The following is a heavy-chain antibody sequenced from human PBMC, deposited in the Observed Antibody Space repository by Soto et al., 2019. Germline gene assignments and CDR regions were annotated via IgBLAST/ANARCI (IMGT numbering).Heavy chain of an antibody. CDR2: ISGSGGST. V-gene: IGHV3-23*01. CDR1: GFTFSSYA. J-gene: IGHJ6*02. Sequence: GGSLRLSCAASGFTFSSYAMSWVRQAPGKGLEWVSAISGSGGSTYYADSVKGRFTISRDNSKNTLYLQMNSLRAEDTAVYYCAKSVVRYSGYENPRGSENYYYYGMDVWGQGTTVTVSS. CDR3: AKSVVRYSGYENPRGSENYYYYGMDV. D-gene: IGHD5-12*01.